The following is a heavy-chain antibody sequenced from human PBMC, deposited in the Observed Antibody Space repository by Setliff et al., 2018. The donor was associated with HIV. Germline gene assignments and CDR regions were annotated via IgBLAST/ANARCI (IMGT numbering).Heavy chain of an antibody. Sequence: PGGSLRLSCAASGFTFSAHQMSWVRQPPGKGLEWVANIKADGTDKYYVDSVKGRFAISRDNSKNSLYLQMNSLSAEDTAVYYCANHDRGPNSGGSRNYYFMDVWGKGTTVTVSS. V-gene: IGHV3-7*01. D-gene: IGHD6-19*01. CDR3: ANHDRGPNSGGSRNYYFMDV. J-gene: IGHJ6*03. CDR2: IKADGTDK. CDR1: GFTFSAHQ.